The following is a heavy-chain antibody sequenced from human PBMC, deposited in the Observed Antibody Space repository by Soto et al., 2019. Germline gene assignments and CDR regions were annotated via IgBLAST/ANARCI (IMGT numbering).Heavy chain of an antibody. Sequence: GGSLRLSWAASGFTVSNNYMTWVRQAPGKGLEWVSFIYSSGSTYYADSVKGRFTISRDSFKNTLYLQMNSLGAEDTAVYYCGRGYSYTQPVFDYWGLGTLVTVSS. V-gene: IGHV3-53*01. CDR3: GRGYSYTQPVFDY. CDR1: GFTVSNNY. J-gene: IGHJ4*02. CDR2: IYSSGST. D-gene: IGHD5-18*01.